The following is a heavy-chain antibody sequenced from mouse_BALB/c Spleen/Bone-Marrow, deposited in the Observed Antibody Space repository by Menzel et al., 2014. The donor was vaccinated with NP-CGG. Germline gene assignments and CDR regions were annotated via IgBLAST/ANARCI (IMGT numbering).Heavy chain of an antibody. CDR2: IDPSDSET. Sequence: QVQLQQSGAELVKPGAPVRLSCKASGYTFTSYWMNWVKQRPGRGLEWIGRIDPSDSETHYNQKFKDKATLTVDKSSSTAYIQISSLTSEDSAVYYCARALGDGYYYAMDYWGQGTSVTVSS. CDR3: ARALGDGYYYAMDY. CDR1: GYTFTSYW. V-gene: IGHV1-69*02. J-gene: IGHJ4*01. D-gene: IGHD2-3*01.